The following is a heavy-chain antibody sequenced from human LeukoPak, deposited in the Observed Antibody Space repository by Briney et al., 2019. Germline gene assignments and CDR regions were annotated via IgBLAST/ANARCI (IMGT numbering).Heavy chain of an antibody. Sequence: GRSLRLSCAPSGFTFSSYGMHRVRQAPGKGLEWVAVIWYDGSNKYYADSVKGRFTISRDNSKNTLYLQMNSLRAEDTAVYYCATYSSSSEGYWGQGTLVTVSS. CDR2: IWYDGSNK. V-gene: IGHV3-33*01. J-gene: IGHJ4*02. CDR1: GFTFSSYG. D-gene: IGHD6-13*01. CDR3: ATYSSSSEGY.